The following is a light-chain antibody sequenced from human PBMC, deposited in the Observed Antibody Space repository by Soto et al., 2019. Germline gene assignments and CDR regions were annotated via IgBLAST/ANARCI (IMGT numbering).Light chain of an antibody. J-gene: IGKJ5*01. Sequence: ENVLTQSPGTLSLPPGERFTLSCMAIQSVSSSYLAWYQQKPGQAPRLLRNGASSRATGSPATFSGSGYGTDCTLAISSLEPEDLAVYYRQQRSNWPPQITVGQGSLL. CDR2: GAS. CDR3: QQRSNWPPQIT. V-gene: IGKV3D-20*02. CDR1: QSVSSSY.